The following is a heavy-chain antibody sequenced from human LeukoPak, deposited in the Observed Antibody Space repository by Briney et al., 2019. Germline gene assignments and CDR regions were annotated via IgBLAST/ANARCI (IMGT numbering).Heavy chain of an antibody. D-gene: IGHD2-15*01. CDR1: GFSFSNCS. CDR3: VRGRWQLLLFSGFDY. Sequence: TGGSLRLSCAASGFSFSNCSMNWVRQAPGKGLEWVSSISSSSTYIYYADSLEGRFTISRDISKNTVYLQMNSLRAEDTAVYYRVRGRWQLLLFSGFDYWGQGTLVTVSS. J-gene: IGHJ4*02. CDR2: ISSSSTYI. V-gene: IGHV3-21*04.